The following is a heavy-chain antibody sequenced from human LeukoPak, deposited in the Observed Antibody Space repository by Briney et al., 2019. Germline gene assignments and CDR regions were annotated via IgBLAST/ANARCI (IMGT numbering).Heavy chain of an antibody. Sequence: SETLSLTCAVYGGSFSGYYWSWTRQPPGKGLEWIGEINHSGSTNYNPSLKSRVTISVDTSKNQFSLKLSSVTAADTAVYYCARDHYSNYIFDYWGQGTLVTVSS. J-gene: IGHJ4*02. CDR2: INHSGST. CDR1: GGSFSGYY. CDR3: ARDHYSNYIFDY. D-gene: IGHD4-11*01. V-gene: IGHV4-34*01.